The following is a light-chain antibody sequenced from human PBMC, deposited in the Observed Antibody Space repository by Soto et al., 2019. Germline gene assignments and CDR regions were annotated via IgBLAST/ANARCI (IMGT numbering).Light chain of an antibody. Sequence: DIVLTQSPGTLSLSPGEGATLSCRASQSVRTKLAWYQQKAGQAPRLLIYGASTRATGIPDRFSGSGSGTEFTLTISSLQSEDFAVYYCQQYNSWPPITFGQGTRLEIK. V-gene: IGKV3-15*01. J-gene: IGKJ5*01. CDR3: QQYNSWPPIT. CDR2: GAS. CDR1: QSVRTK.